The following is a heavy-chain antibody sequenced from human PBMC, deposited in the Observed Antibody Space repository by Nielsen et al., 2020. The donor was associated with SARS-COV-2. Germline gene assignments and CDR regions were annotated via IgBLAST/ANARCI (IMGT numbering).Heavy chain of an antibody. CDR3: ARIFHVWGSYRTLDY. CDR2: INPNSGGT. V-gene: IGHV1-2*02. J-gene: IGHJ4*02. D-gene: IGHD3-16*02. CDR1: GYTFTGYY. Sequence: ASVKVSCKASGYTFTGYYMHWVRQAPGQGLEWMGWINPNSGGTNYAQKFQGRVTMTRDTSISTAYMELSRLRSDDTAVYYCARIFHVWGSYRTLDYWGQGTLVTVSS.